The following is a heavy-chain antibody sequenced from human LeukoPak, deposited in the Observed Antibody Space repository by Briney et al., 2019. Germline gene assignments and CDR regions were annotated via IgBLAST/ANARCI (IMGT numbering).Heavy chain of an antibody. CDR3: ARDELFSGYEAFDI. D-gene: IGHD3-22*01. V-gene: IGHV3-33*01. CDR1: GFTFSSYG. CDR2: IWYDGSNK. Sequence: GRSLRLSCAASGFTFSSYGMHWVRQAPGKGLEWVAVIWYDGSNKYYADSVKGRFTISRDNSKNTLYLQVNSLRAEDTAVHYCARDELFSGYEAFDIWGQGTMVTVSS. J-gene: IGHJ3*02.